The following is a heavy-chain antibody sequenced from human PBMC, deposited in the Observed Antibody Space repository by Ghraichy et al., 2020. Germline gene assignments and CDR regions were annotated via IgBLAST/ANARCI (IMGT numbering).Heavy chain of an antibody. CDR2: ISGSGGST. J-gene: IGHJ4*02. CDR1: GFTFSSYA. CDR3: AKSGLYSSWYSRWYFDY. V-gene: IGHV3-23*01. Sequence: GGSLRLSCAASGFTFSSYAMSWVRQAPGKGLEWVSAISGSGGSTYYADSVKGRFTISRDNSKNTLYLQMNSLRAEDTAVYYCAKSGLYSSWYSRWYFDYWGQGTLVTVSS. D-gene: IGHD6-13*01.